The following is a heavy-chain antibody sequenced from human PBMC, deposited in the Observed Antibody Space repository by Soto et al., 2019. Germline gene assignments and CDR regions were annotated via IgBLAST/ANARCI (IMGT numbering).Heavy chain of an antibody. J-gene: IGHJ5*02. Sequence: PSETLSLTCAVSGGSISSGGYSWSWIRQPPGKGLEWIGYIYHSGSTYYNPSLKSRVTISVDRSKNQFSLKLSSVTAADTAVYYGARGAPRVWFDLWGQGTLVTVSS. CDR3: ARGAPRVWFDL. CDR1: GGSISSGGYS. CDR2: IYHSGST. V-gene: IGHV4-30-2*01.